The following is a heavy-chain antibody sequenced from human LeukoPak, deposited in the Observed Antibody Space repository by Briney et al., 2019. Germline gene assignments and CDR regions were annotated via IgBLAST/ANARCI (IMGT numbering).Heavy chain of an antibody. CDR2: ISSSGSTI. D-gene: IGHD3-3*01. Sequence: TAGGSLRLSCAASGFTFSDYYMSWLRQAPGKGLEWVSYISSSGSTIYYADSVKGRFTISRDNAKNSLYLQMSSLRAEDTAVYYCARGWNPFWSGYYSRYYYYGMDVWGQGTTVTVSS. J-gene: IGHJ6*02. V-gene: IGHV3-11*01. CDR1: GFTFSDYY. CDR3: ARGWNPFWSGYYSRYYYYGMDV.